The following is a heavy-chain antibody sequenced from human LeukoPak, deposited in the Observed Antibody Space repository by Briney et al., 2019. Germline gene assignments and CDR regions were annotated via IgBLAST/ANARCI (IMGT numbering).Heavy chain of an antibody. CDR2: ISGSADST. Sequence: PGGSLRLSCAASGFTFSDYDMSWVRQVPEKGLEWVSAISGSADSTYHADSVKGRFTISRDNSKNTLCLQTNSLRAEDTALYYCARGRGYSDYWGQGTLVTVSS. CDR1: GFTFSDYD. J-gene: IGHJ4*02. D-gene: IGHD3-10*01. CDR3: ARGRGYSDY. V-gene: IGHV3-23*01.